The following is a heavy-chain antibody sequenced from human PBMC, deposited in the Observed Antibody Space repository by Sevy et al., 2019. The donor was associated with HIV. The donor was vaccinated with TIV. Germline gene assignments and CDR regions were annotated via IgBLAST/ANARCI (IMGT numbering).Heavy chain of an antibody. V-gene: IGHV3-48*03. CDR2: ISSSGSSR. J-gene: IGHJ5*02. D-gene: IGHD3-22*01. CDR3: TRADAYYEKGLDP. CDR1: GFIFSSYE. Sequence: GGSLRLSCTASGFIFSSYEMNWVRQAPGKGLEWVSYISSSGSSRKYADSVKGRFTIARDNAKNSVYLQMNSLRAEDTAIYYCTRADAYYEKGLDPWGLGTLVTVSS.